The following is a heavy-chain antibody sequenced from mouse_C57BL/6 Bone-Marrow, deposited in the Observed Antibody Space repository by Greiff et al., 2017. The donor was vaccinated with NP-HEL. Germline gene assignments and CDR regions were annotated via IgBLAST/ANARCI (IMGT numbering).Heavy chain of an antibody. CDR3: ARRFTTVVATDFAY. CDR2: ISSGGSYT. CDR1: GFTFSSYG. D-gene: IGHD1-1*01. J-gene: IGHJ3*01. V-gene: IGHV5-6*02. Sequence: EVKLMESGGDLVKPGGSLKLSCAASGFTFSSYGMSWVRQTPDKRLEWVATISSGGSYTYYPDSVKGRFTISRDNAKNTLYLQMSSLKSEDTAMYYCARRFTTVVATDFAYWGQGTLVTVSA.